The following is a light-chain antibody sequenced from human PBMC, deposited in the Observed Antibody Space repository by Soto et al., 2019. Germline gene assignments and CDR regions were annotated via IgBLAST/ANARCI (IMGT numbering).Light chain of an antibody. V-gene: IGKV1-5*01. CDR1: QSISSW. CDR2: DAS. Sequence: DIQMTQSPSTLSASVGDRVTITVRASQSISSWLAWYQQKPGKAPKLLIYDASSLESGVPSRFSGSGSGTEFTLTISSLQPDDFATSHCPPYNSWYTFGQGTRLEIK. CDR3: PPYNSWYT. J-gene: IGKJ5*01.